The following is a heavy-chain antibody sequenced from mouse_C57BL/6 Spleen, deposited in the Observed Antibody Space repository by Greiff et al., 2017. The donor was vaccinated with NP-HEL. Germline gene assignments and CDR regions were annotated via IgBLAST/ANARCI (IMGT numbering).Heavy chain of an antibody. J-gene: IGHJ4*01. CDR2: INPGSGGT. D-gene: IGHD3-3*01. CDR1: GYAFTNYL. V-gene: IGHV1-54*01. CDR3: ARYRAGGLDAMDY. Sequence: QVQLKQSGAELVRPGTSVKVSCKASGYAFTNYLIEWVKQRPGQGLEWIGVINPGSGGTNYNEKFKGKATLTADKSSSTAYMQLSSLTSEDSAVYFCARYRAGGLDAMDYWGQGTSVTVSS.